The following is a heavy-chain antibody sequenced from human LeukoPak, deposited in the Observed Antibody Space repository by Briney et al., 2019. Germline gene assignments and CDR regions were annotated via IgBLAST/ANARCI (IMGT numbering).Heavy chain of an antibody. D-gene: IGHD3-10*01. CDR3: AKGSTPGNVSFFEY. J-gene: IGHJ4*02. CDR1: GFSFTYFA. CDR2: ITGGGAT. Sequence: PGGSLRLSCAASGFSFTYFAMGWVRQAPGKGLQWLSSITGGGATFYAESVEGRFTISRDSSKDTLYLHMNSLSAEDTGVFYCAKGSTPGNVSFFEYWGQGALVTVSS. V-gene: IGHV3-23*01.